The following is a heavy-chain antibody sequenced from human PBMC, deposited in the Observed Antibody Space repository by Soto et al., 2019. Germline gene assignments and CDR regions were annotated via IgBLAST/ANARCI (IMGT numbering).Heavy chain of an antibody. J-gene: IGHJ4*01. D-gene: IGHD3-22*01. Sequence: ASVKVSCKASGYTFSGNYMHWVRQSPGQGLEWMGWIHPKNGATNYAQVPPARVTLTWATPINTGDMQLSGLRADDTAVFYGVPHHYDSSGYFDSRGYGTRVTVSS. CDR2: IHPKNGAT. CDR1: GYTFSGNY. V-gene: IGHV1-2*02. CDR3: VPHHYDSSGYFDS.